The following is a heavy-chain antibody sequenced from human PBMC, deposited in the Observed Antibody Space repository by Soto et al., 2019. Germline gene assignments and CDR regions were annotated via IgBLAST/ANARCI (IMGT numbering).Heavy chain of an antibody. CDR1: GFTFSSPD. Sequence: EVQLVESGGGLVQPGGSLRLSCAASGFTFSSPDMHWVRQATGKRLEWVSGIGTAGDTYYPGSVKGRFTISRENAKNSLYLQMNSLRDGDTAVYYCARGKQWLDRYFDLWGRGTLVTVSS. J-gene: IGHJ2*01. CDR2: IGTAGDT. V-gene: IGHV3-13*01. D-gene: IGHD6-19*01. CDR3: ARGKQWLDRYFDL.